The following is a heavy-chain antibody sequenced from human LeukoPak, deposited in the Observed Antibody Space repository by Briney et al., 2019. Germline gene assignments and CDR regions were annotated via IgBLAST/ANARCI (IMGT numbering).Heavy chain of an antibody. CDR3: ARALSGIAVAGYYFDY. J-gene: IGHJ4*02. D-gene: IGHD6-19*01. V-gene: IGHV3-53*01. CDR1: GFTVSSNY. Sequence: GGSLRLSCAASGFTVSSNYMSWVRQAPGKGLEWVSVIYSGDTTYYADSVKGRFTISRDNSKNTLYLQMSSLRAGDTAVYYCARALSGIAVAGYYFDYWGQGTLVTVSS. CDR2: IYSGDTT.